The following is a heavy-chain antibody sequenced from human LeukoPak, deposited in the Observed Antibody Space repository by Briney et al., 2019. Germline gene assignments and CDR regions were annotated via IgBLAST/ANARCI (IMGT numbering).Heavy chain of an antibody. V-gene: IGHV3-7*03. CDR3: ARQADPVVSYFDY. CDR2: IKQDGSEK. Sequence: GGSLRLSCAASGFTFGSYWMSWVRQAPGKGLEWVANIKQDGSEKYYVDSVKGRFTISRDNAKNSLYLQMNSLRAEDTAVYYCARQADPVVSYFDYWGQGTLVTVSS. CDR1: GFTFGSYW. D-gene: IGHD4-23*01. J-gene: IGHJ4*02.